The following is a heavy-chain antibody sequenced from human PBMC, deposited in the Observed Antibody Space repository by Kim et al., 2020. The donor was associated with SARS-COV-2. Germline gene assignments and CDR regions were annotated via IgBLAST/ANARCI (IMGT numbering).Heavy chain of an antibody. CDR1: GFTFSSYG. CDR2: ISYDGSNK. CDR3: AKDPTAYDILTGFDY. V-gene: IGHV3-30*18. Sequence: GGSLRLSCAASGFTFSSYGMHWVRQAPGKGLEWVAVISYDGSNKYYADSVKGRFTISRDNSKNTLYLQMNSLRAEDTAVYYCAKDPTAYDILTGFDYWGQGTLVTVSS. D-gene: IGHD3-9*01. J-gene: IGHJ4*02.